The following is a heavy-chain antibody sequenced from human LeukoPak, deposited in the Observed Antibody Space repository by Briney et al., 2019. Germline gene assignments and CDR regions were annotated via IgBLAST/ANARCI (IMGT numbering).Heavy chain of an antibody. CDR1: GFTFSSYA. D-gene: IGHD3-9*01. V-gene: IGHV3-23*01. CDR3: AKDATASPYFHWFDN. J-gene: IGHJ4*02. CDR2: ISSGDRT. Sequence: PGGSLRLSCAASGFTFSSYAMNWVRQAPGKGLEWVAGISSGDRTFHAESVKGRFTISRDKSKDTLYPQMNSLRAEDTAVYYCAKDATASPYFHWFDNWGQGTQVIVSS.